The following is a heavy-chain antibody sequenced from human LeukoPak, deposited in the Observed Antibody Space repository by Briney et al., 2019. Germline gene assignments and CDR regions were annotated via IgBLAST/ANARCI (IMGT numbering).Heavy chain of an antibody. Sequence: ETLSLTCAVYGGSFSGYYGSWIRQPPGKGLEWIGEINHSGSTNYNPSLKSRVTISVDTSKNQFSLKLSSVTAADTAVYYCARVLAAAIPAFDAFDIWGQGTMVTVSS. CDR3: ARVLAAAIPAFDAFDI. CDR1: GGSFSGYY. CDR2: INHSGST. D-gene: IGHD2-2*01. J-gene: IGHJ3*02. V-gene: IGHV4-34*01.